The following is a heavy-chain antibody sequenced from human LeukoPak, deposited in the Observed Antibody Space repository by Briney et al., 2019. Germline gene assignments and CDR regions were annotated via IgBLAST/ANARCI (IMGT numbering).Heavy chain of an antibody. J-gene: IGHJ4*02. D-gene: IGHD3-3*01. CDR1: GFTFNNYA. CDR3: AKERDPVLRFLEWLSGDFDY. Sequence: GGSLRLSCAASGFTFNNYAMTWVRQAPGKGLEWVSAISGSGGSTYYADSVKGRFTISRDNSKNTLYLQMNSLRAEDTAVYYCAKERDPVLRFLEWLSGDFDYWGQGTLVTVSS. V-gene: IGHV3-23*01. CDR2: ISGSGGST.